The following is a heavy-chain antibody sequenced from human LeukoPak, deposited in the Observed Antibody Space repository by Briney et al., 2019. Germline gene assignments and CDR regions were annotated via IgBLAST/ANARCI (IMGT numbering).Heavy chain of an antibody. D-gene: IGHD3-16*01. Sequence: GGSLRLSCAASGFSFSTTWMTWVRQTPGKGLELVANINIDGSQRYHADSVEGRFTISRDNVKYTLYLQMSSLRVEDTAVYYCARDPGWGALDYWGQGALVIVSS. J-gene: IGHJ4*02. CDR3: ARDPGWGALDY. V-gene: IGHV3-7*03. CDR1: GFSFSTTW. CDR2: INIDGSQR.